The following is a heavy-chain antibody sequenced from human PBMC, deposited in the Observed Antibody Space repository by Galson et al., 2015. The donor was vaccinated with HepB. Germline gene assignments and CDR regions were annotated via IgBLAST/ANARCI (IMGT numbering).Heavy chain of an antibody. CDR1: GGSISSSSYY. D-gene: IGHD2-15*01. Sequence: ETLSLTCTVSGGSISSSSYYWGWIRQPPGKGLEWIGSIYYSGSTYYNPSLKSRVTISVDTSKNQFSLKLSSVTAADTAVYYCARDNLKWSASPGAFDIWGQGTMVTVSS. CDR2: IYYSGST. J-gene: IGHJ3*02. V-gene: IGHV4-39*07. CDR3: ARDNLKWSASPGAFDI.